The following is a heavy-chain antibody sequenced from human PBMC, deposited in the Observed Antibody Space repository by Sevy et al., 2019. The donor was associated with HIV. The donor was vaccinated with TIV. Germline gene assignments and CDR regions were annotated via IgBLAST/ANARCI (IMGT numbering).Heavy chain of an antibody. CDR1: GFTFSNYW. D-gene: IGHD2-2*01. V-gene: IGHV3-7*03. J-gene: IGHJ6*02. CDR3: ARDCNSASCLWGLDV. Sequence: GGSLRLSCAASGFTFSNYWMTWVRQAPGKGLKWVANIKRDGSEKYYVDSVKGRFTISRDNAKNSLYLQMNSLRAEDTALYYCARDCNSASCLWGLDVWGQGTTVTVSS. CDR2: IKRDGSEK.